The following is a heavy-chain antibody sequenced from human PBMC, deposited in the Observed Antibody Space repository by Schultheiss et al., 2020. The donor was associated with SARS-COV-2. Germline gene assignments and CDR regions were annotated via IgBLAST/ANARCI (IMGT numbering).Heavy chain of an antibody. V-gene: IGHV4-59*12. CDR1: GGSISSFY. D-gene: IGHD2-2*02. J-gene: IGHJ6*02. CDR3: ARDGYRRYCSSTSCYNYYYGMDV. Sequence: SETLSLTCNVSGGSISSFYWSWIRQPPGKGLEWIGYIYYSGSTYYNPSLKSRVTISVDTSKNQFSLKLSSVTAADTAVYYCARDGYRRYCSSTSCYNYYYGMDVWGQGTTVTVSS. CDR2: IYYSGST.